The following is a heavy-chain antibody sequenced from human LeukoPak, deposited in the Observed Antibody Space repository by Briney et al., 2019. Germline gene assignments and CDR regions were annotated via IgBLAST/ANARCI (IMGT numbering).Heavy chain of an antibody. D-gene: IGHD6-6*01. Sequence: GGSLRLSCAASGFTFSSYWMSWVRQAPGKGLEWVANIKQDGSEKYYVDSVKGRFTISRDNAKNSVYLEMNSLRAEDTAAYYCARVSSSMGGAADYWGQGTLVTVSS. J-gene: IGHJ4*02. CDR3: ARVSSSMGGAADY. CDR1: GFTFSSYW. V-gene: IGHV3-7*01. CDR2: IKQDGSEK.